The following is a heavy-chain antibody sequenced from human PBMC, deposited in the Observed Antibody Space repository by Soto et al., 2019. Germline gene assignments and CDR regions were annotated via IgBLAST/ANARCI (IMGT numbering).Heavy chain of an antibody. CDR3: ARDPDYGGYWGYFFDS. V-gene: IGHV1-2*02. Sequence: QVQLVQSGAEVKKPGASVKVSCKTSGYTFAAYYIHWIRQAPGQGLEWMGWINPTSGGTVYAQNFQDRVTMTRDTSISTAYMELRRLNSDDTAVYYCARDPDYGGYWGYFFDSWGQGTPVTVSS. J-gene: IGHJ4*02. D-gene: IGHD4-17*01. CDR1: GYTFAAYY. CDR2: INPTSGGT.